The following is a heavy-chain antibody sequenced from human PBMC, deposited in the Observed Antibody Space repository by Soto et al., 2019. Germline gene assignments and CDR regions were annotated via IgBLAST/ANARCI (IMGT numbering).Heavy chain of an antibody. V-gene: IGHV3-30*18. Sequence: GGSLRLSCAASGFTFSRYGMHWVRHAPGNGLVWVADISYYGSNKYYADSVKGRFTISIDNSKNTLYLQMNSLSAEDTAVYYCAKVTTYYYDSSGYYYDYWGQGTLVTVSS. J-gene: IGHJ4*02. D-gene: IGHD3-22*01. CDR3: AKVTTYYYDSSGYYYDY. CDR1: GFTFSRYG. CDR2: ISYYGSNK.